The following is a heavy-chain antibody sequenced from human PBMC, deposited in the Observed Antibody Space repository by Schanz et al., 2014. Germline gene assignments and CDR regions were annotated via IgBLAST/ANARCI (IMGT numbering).Heavy chain of an antibody. CDR1: GFTFSDYY. V-gene: IGHV3-11*01. CDR2: ISNSGTTI. D-gene: IGHD6-19*01. J-gene: IGHJ4*02. Sequence: QVQLVESGGGVVRPGRSLRLSCAASGFTFSDYYMSWIRQAPGKGLEWVSYISNSGTTIYYADSVKGRFTISRDNAKNSLYLQMNSLRVEDTAVYYCARDLISSGWYGWGQGTLVTVSS. CDR3: ARDLISSGWYG.